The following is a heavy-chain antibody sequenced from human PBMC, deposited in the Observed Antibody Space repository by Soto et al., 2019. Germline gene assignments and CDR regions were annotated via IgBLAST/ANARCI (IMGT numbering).Heavy chain of an antibody. J-gene: IGHJ4*02. CDR1: GFTFSSYA. CDR3: AREGIGLGEAFDY. Sequence: QVQLVESGGGVVQPGRSLRLSCAASGFTFSSYAMHWVRQAPGKGLEWVAVISYDGSNKYYADSVKGRFTISRDNSKNTLYLQMNSLRAEDTAVYYCAREGIGLGEAFDYWGQGTLVTVSS. D-gene: IGHD3-16*01. V-gene: IGHV3-30-3*01. CDR2: ISYDGSNK.